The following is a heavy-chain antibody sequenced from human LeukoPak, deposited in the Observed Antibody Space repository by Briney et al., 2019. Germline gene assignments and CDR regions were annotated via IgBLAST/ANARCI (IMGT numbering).Heavy chain of an antibody. CDR3: ARGREATITGYYYYMDV. D-gene: IGHD5-12*01. CDR1: GGSSYA. Sequence: SVKVSCKASGGSSYAISWVRQAPGQGLEWMGGIIPIFGTAKYAQKFQGRVTIITDESTSTAYMELSSLRSEDTALYYCARGREATITGYYYYMDVWGQGTTVTVS. V-gene: IGHV1-69*05. CDR2: IIPIFGTA. J-gene: IGHJ6*03.